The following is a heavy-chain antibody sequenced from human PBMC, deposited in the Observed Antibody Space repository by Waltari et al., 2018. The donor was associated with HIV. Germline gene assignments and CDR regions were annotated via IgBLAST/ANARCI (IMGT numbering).Heavy chain of an antibody. CDR3: ARGLGGYNYYYYYGMDV. Sequence: QVQLQESGPGLVKPPETLSLTCPVPGCSPNGYYWSWIRQPPGKGLEWIGYIYYSGSTNYNPSLKSRVTMSVDTSKNQFSLNLNSVTAADTAVYYCARGLGGYNYYYYYGMDVWGQGTTVTVSS. D-gene: IGHD5-12*01. CDR1: GCSPNGYY. CDR2: IYYSGST. J-gene: IGHJ6*02. V-gene: IGHV4-59*01.